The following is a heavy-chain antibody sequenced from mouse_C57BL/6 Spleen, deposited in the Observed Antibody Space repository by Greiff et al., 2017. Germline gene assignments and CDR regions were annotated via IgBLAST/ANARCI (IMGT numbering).Heavy chain of an antibody. D-gene: IGHD4-1*01. V-gene: IGHV1-9*01. CDR3: ARVPWEGGAWFAY. CDR2: ILPGSGST. J-gene: IGHJ3*01. CDR1: GYTFTGYW. Sequence: VQLQESGAELMKPGASVKLSCKATGYTFTGYWIEWVKQRPGHGLEWIGEILPGSGSTNYNEQFKGKATFTAETSSNTAYMQLSSLTTEDPAIYYCARVPWEGGAWFAYWGQGTLVTVSA.